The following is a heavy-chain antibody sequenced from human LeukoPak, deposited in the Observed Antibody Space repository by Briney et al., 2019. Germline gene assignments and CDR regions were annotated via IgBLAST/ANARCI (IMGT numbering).Heavy chain of an antibody. Sequence: GGSLRLSCAASGFTFSSYAMSWVRQAPGKGLEWVSAISGSGGSTYYADSVKGRFTNSRDNSKNTLYLQMDSLRAEDTAVYYCAKDSQYYDYVWGSLNWGQGTLVTVSS. CDR2: ISGSGGST. CDR1: GFTFSSYA. D-gene: IGHD3-16*01. V-gene: IGHV3-23*01. CDR3: AKDSQYYDYVWGSLN. J-gene: IGHJ4*02.